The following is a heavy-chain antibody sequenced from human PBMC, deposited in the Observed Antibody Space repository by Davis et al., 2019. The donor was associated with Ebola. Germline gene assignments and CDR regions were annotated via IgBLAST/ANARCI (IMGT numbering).Heavy chain of an antibody. CDR3: ASVTGVFGFYFDY. D-gene: IGHD6-19*01. V-gene: IGHV1-69*13. J-gene: IGHJ4*02. CDR1: GDNFSSYT. CDR2: IIPIFGTI. Sequence: AASVKVSCKASGDNFSSYTFAWVRQAPGQGLEWMGGIIPIFGTINYAQKFQGRVTITADESTSTAYMELSSLRSDDTAVYYCASVTGVFGFYFDYWGQGSLVTVSS.